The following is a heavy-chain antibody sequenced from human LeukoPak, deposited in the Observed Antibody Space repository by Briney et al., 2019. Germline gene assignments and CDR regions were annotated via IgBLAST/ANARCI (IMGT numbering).Heavy chain of an antibody. CDR3: AKVLSGSQDY. CDR2: ITGGADNT. Sequence: GESLRLSCAASGFTFSGHAMSWVRQAPGKGLKWLSTITGGADNTYYADSVKGRFTISRDNSMNTVYLQMNSLRAEDTAVCYCAKVLSGSQDYWGQGTLVTVFS. CDR1: GFTFSGHA. V-gene: IGHV3-23*01. J-gene: IGHJ4*02. D-gene: IGHD1-26*01.